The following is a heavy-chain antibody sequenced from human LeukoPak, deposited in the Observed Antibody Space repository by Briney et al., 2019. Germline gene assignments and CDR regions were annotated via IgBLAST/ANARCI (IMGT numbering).Heavy chain of an antibody. CDR1: GYTFTGYY. J-gene: IGHJ6*02. CDR2: INPNSGGT. Sequence: ASVKVSRKASGYTFTGYYMHWVRQAPGQGLEWMGWINPNSGGTNYAQKFQGWVTMTRDTSISTAYMELSRLRSDDTAVYYCARELPSSSWYSPHHYYYGMDVWGQGTTVTVSS. V-gene: IGHV1-2*04. CDR3: ARELPSSSWYSPHHYYYGMDV. D-gene: IGHD6-13*01.